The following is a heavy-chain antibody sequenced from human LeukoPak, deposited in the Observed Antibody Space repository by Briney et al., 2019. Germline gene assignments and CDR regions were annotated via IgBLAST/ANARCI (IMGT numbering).Heavy chain of an antibody. J-gene: IGHJ3*02. V-gene: IGHV3-48*01. CDR3: ARDMKGISDAFDI. CDR1: GFTFSSYS. CDR2: ISTSSSTI. Sequence: GGSLRLSCAASGFTFSSYSLNWVRQAPGKGLEWVSYISTSSSTIYYADSVKGRFTISRDNAKNSLYLQMNSLRAEDTAVYYCARDMKGISDAFDIWGQGTMVTVSS. D-gene: IGHD3-16*01.